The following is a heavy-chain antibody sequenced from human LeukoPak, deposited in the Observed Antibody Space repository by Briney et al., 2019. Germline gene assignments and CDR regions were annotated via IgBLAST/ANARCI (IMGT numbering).Heavy chain of an antibody. CDR2: INPSDGST. Sequence: ASVKVSCKASGYTFTSYYMHWVRQAPGQGLEWMGIINPSDGSTSYAQKFQGRVTMTRDTSTSTVYMELSSLRSEDTAVYYCASPERGYSYGYDAFDIWGQGTMVTVSS. J-gene: IGHJ3*02. D-gene: IGHD5-18*01. CDR3: ASPERGYSYGYDAFDI. CDR1: GYTFTSYY. V-gene: IGHV1-46*01.